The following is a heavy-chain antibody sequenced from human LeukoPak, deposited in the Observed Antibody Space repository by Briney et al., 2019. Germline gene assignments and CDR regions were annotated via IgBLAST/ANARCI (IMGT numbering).Heavy chain of an antibody. CDR3: ARGGFSGYDREAFDI. V-gene: IGHV3-53*04. J-gene: IGHJ3*02. Sequence: GGSLTLSCAASGFAVTDNYISWVRQAPGKGLAWVSIIYSGGDANFADSVKGRFAISRHSSKNTLYLQMNSLRAEDTAVYYCARGGFSGYDREAFDIWGQGTLITVSS. D-gene: IGHD5-12*01. CDR1: GFAVTDNY. CDR2: IYSGGDA.